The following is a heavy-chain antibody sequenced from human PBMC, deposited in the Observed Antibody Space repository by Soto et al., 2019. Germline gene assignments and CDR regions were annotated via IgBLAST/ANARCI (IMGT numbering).Heavy chain of an antibody. J-gene: IGHJ3*02. CDR3: ARDLRKVDYYDSSGYYHAFDI. V-gene: IGHV1-69*13. Sequence: SVKVSCKASGGTFSSYAISWVRQAPGQGLEWMGGIIPIFGTANYAQKFQGRVTITADESTSTAYMELSSLRSEDTAVYYCARDLRKVDYYDSSGYYHAFDIWGQGTMVTVS. CDR1: GGTFSSYA. CDR2: IIPIFGTA. D-gene: IGHD3-22*01.